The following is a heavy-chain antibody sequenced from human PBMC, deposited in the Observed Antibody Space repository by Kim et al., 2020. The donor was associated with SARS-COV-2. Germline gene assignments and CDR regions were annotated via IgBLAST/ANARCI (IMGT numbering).Heavy chain of an antibody. D-gene: IGHD2-2*01. V-gene: IGHV1-2*05. CDR3: AKGATPTGFDY. J-gene: IGHJ4*02. Sequence: CQGKVTMTRDTSINTVYMELSRLRSDDTVVYYCAKGATPTGFDYWGQGTLVTVSS.